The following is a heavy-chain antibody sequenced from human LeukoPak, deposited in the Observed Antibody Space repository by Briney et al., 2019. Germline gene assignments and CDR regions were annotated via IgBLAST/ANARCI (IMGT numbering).Heavy chain of an antibody. CDR2: IWYDGSNK. D-gene: IGHD3-22*01. J-gene: IGHJ6*02. V-gene: IGHV3-33*01. Sequence: PGGSLRLSCAASGFTFSSYGMNWVRQAPGKGLEWAAVIWYDGSNKYYADSVKGRFTISRDNSKNTLYLQMNSLRAEDTAVYYCAREGSYYDSSGYYYRGYYYYGMDVWGQGTTVTVSS. CDR1: GFTFSSYG. CDR3: AREGSYYDSSGYYYRGYYYYGMDV.